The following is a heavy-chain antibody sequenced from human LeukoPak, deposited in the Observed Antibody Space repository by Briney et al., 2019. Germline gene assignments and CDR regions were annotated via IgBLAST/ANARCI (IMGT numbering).Heavy chain of an antibody. V-gene: IGHV3-23*01. CDR3: ARVSGRIQVWPQPFGDGLDV. D-gene: IGHD3-10*01. CDR1: RLTFCNYV. J-gene: IGHJ6*02. CDR2: ISGDGRST. Sequence: GGSLRLSCTASRLTFCNYVMGWVRQAPGKGLECVSAISGDGRSTYYADSVKGRFTISRENSKNTLYLQMNSLRAEDTAIYYCARVSGRIQVWPQPFGDGLDVWGQGTTVTVSS.